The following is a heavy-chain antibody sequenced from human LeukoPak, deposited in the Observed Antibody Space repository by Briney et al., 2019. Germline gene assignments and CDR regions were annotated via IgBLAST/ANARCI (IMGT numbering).Heavy chain of an antibody. CDR1: GFTFSSYS. D-gene: IGHD3-9*01. Sequence: GGSLRLSCAASGFTFSSYSMTWVRQAPGKGLEWVSSISSSSSYVYYADSVKGRFTISRDNAKNSLYLQMNSLRAEDTAFYYCAKGYYDLLTGPDYWGQGTLVTVSS. CDR2: ISSSSSYV. V-gene: IGHV3-21*01. J-gene: IGHJ4*02. CDR3: AKGYYDLLTGPDY.